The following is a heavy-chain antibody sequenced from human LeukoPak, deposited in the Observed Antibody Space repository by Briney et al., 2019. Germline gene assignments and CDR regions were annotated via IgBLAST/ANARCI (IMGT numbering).Heavy chain of an antibody. D-gene: IGHD3-9*01. CDR3: ATDILTPGPTVDY. V-gene: IGHV3-30*04. CDR1: GFSFSSYA. J-gene: IGHJ4*02. CDR2: ISYDGSKE. Sequence: GGSLRLSCAASGFSFSSYAMHWVRQAPGKGLEWVAVISYDGSKEYYTDSVKGRFTISRDNSKNTLYLEMNSLRNEDTAVYYCATDILTPGPTVDYWGQGTLVTVSS.